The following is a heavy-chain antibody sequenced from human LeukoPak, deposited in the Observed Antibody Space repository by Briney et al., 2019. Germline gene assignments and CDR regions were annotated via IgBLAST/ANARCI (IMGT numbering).Heavy chain of an antibody. CDR2: INPNSGGT. CDR3: ARDIGTERWFDP. CDR1: GYTFTGYY. D-gene: IGHD6-13*01. Sequence: ASVKVSCKASGYTFTGYYMHWVRQAPGQGLEWMGWINPNSGGTNYAQKFQGRVTMTRDTSISTAYMELSRLRSDDTAVYYCARDIGTERWFDPWGQGTLVTVSS. J-gene: IGHJ5*02. V-gene: IGHV1-2*02.